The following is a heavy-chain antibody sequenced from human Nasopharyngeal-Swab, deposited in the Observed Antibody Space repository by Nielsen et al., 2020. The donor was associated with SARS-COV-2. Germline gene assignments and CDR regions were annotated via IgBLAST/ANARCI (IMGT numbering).Heavy chain of an antibody. CDR1: GFTFSSYA. Sequence: GGSLRLSCAASGFTFSSYAMHWVRQAPGKGLEWVAVISSDGSNKYYADSVKGRFTISREHSKNTLYLQMNRLRAEDTAVYYCAREGVAATPYCDYWGQGTLVTVSS. CDR3: AREGVAATPYCDY. J-gene: IGHJ4*02. CDR2: ISSDGSNK. D-gene: IGHD2-15*01. V-gene: IGHV3-30-3*01.